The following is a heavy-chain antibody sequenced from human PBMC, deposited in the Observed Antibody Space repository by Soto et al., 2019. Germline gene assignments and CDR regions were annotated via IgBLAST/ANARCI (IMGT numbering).Heavy chain of an antibody. CDR1: GGSISSGDYY. Sequence: SETLSLTCTVSGGSISSGDYYWSWIRQPPGKGLEWIGYIYYSGSTYYNPSLKSRVTISVDTSKNQFSLKLSSVTAADTAVYYCARTLRFLEWFLGGAPFDPWGQGTLVTVSS. CDR3: ARTLRFLEWFLGGAPFDP. D-gene: IGHD3-3*01. CDR2: IYYSGST. J-gene: IGHJ5*02. V-gene: IGHV4-30-4*01.